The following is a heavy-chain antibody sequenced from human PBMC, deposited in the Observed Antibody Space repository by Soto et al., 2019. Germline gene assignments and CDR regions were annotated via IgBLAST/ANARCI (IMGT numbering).Heavy chain of an antibody. D-gene: IGHD2-21*02. CDR2: IYWDDDK. CDR1: GFSLNTGGLG. J-gene: IGHJ6*02. Sequence: QITLKESGPTLVKPTQTLTLTCSVSGFSLNTGGLGVGWIRQPPGKALEWLALIYWDDDKRYSPSLRNRLSISXDXSXNXXVFTMPNMDPVDTATYYCIHSRCGGDCLRSYSSHYYYGLDVWGQGTTVTVSS. V-gene: IGHV2-5*02. CDR3: IHSRCGGDCLRSYSSHYYYGLDV.